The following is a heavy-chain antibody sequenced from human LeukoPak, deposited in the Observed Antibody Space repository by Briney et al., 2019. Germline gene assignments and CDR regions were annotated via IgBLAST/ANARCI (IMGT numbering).Heavy chain of an antibody. Sequence: ASVKVSCKASGYTFTCYYMHWVRQAPGQGLEWMGRINPNSGGTNYAQKFQGRVTMTRDTSISTAYMELSRLRSDDTAVYYCARDPLHYYYGMDVWGQGTTVTVSS. J-gene: IGHJ6*02. CDR2: INPNSGGT. CDR3: ARDPLHYYYGMDV. V-gene: IGHV1-2*06. CDR1: GYTFTCYY.